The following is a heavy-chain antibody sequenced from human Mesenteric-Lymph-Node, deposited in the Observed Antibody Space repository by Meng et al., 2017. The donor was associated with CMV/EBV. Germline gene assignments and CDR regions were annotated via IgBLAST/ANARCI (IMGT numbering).Heavy chain of an antibody. CDR3: ATGDSTGWYQFSWFDP. CDR2: IHPNSGDT. D-gene: IGHD6-19*01. CDR1: GYTFAGHY. V-gene: IGHV1-2*02. Sequence: SGYTFAGHYMHWLRQAPGQGLEWMAWIHPNSGDTRYAQKFQGRVTLTRDTSINSAYMELSSLRSEDTAVYYCATGDSTGWYQFSWFDPWGQGTLVTVSS. J-gene: IGHJ5*02.